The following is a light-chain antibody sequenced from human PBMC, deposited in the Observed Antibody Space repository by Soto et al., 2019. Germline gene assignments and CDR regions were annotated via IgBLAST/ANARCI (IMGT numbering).Light chain of an antibody. J-gene: IGKJ1*01. CDR2: DAS. Sequence: IVWTQSPGTLSLSPGERATLSCTASQSVSSYLAWYQQKPGQAPRLLIYDASNRATGIPARFSGSGSGTDFTLTISSLEPEDFAVYYCQQRSNWPPTFGQGTKGDI. CDR3: QQRSNWPPT. V-gene: IGKV3-11*01. CDR1: QSVSSY.